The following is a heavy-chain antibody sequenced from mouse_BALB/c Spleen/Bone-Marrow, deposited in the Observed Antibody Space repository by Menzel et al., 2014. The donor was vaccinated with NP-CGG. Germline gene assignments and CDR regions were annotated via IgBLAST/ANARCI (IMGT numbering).Heavy chain of an antibody. V-gene: IGHV1-18*01. CDR1: GYSFTVYT. CDR2: INPYNGGT. J-gene: IGHJ3*01. D-gene: IGHD2-14*01. CDR3: ARPGRYDGAWFAY. Sequence: EVQLQQSGPELVKPGASMKISCKASGYSFTVYTMNWVRQSHGKNLEWIGLINPYNGGTIYNQKFKGKATLTVDKSSSIAYMELLSLTSEDSAVYYCARPGRYDGAWFAYWGQGTLVTVSA.